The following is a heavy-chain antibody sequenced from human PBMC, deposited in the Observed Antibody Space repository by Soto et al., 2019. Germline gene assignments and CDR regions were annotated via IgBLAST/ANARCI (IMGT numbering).Heavy chain of an antibody. CDR2: IIPIFGTA. CDR3: ARGPYYDSSGYYLNSMKYYYYGMDV. D-gene: IGHD3-22*01. V-gene: IGHV1-69*01. CDR1: GGTFSSYA. Sequence: QVQLVQSGAEVKKPGSSVKVSCKASGGTFSSYAISWVRQAPGQGLEWMGGIIPIFGTANYAQKFQGRGTITADESTSTDYMELSSLRSEDTAVYYCARGPYYDSSGYYLNSMKYYYYGMDVWGQGTTVTVSS. J-gene: IGHJ6*02.